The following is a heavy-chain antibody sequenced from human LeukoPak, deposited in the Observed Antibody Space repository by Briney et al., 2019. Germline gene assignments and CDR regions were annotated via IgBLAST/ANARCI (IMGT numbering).Heavy chain of an antibody. CDR3: VRGLGAYQFDY. CDR2: INKDGNTI. CDR1: GFAFSIYW. V-gene: IGHV3-74*01. D-gene: IGHD2-2*01. J-gene: IGHJ4*02. Sequence: GGSLRLSCAASGFAFSIYWMHWVRHAPGKGLVWVSHINKDGNTITYVDSVKGRFTISRDNAKNTLYLQMNSLRAEDTAVYYCVRGLGAYQFDYWSQGTLVTVSS.